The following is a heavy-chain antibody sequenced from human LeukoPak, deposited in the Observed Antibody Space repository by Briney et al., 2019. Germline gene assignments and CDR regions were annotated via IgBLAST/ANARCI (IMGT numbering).Heavy chain of an antibody. D-gene: IGHD1-7*01. CDR3: ARDNYAGANWGDP. CDR2: IIPIFGTA. CDR1: GGTFSSYA. J-gene: IGHJ5*02. V-gene: IGHV1-69*05. Sequence: SVKVSCKASGGTFSSYAISWVRQAPGQGLEWMGGIIPIFGTANYAQKFQGRVTITTDESTSTAYMELSSLRSEDTAVYYCARDNYAGANWGDPWGQGTLVPVSS.